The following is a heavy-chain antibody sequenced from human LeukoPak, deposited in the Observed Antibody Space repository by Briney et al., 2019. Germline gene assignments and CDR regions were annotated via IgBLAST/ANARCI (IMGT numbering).Heavy chain of an antibody. J-gene: IGHJ4*02. CDR1: GGTFISYA. V-gene: IGHV1-69*13. CDR2: IIPIFGTA. CDR3: ARGGSGWSNIDY. D-gene: IGHD6-19*01. Sequence: ASVKVSCKASGGTFISYAISWVRQAPGQGLEWVGGIIPIFGTANYAQKFQGRVTITADESTSTAYMELSSLRSEDTAVYYCARGGSGWSNIDYWGQGTLVTVPS.